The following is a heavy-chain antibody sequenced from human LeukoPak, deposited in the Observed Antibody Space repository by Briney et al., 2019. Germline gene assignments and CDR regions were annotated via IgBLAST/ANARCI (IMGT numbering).Heavy chain of an antibody. V-gene: IGHV4-59*08. J-gene: IGHJ3*02. Sequence: SETLSLTCAVYGGSFSGYYWSWIRQPPGKGLEWIGYIYYSGNTNYNPSLKSRVTISVDTSKNQFSLKLSSVTAADTAVYYCASTYDSSGTNAFDIWGQGTMVTVSS. CDR1: GGSFSGYY. CDR3: ASTYDSSGTNAFDI. D-gene: IGHD3-22*01. CDR2: IYYSGNT.